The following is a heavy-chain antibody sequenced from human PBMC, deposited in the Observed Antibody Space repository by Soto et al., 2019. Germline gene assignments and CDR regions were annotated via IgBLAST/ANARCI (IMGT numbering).Heavy chain of an antibody. CDR3: ATEESYYYDSSGYHNWFDP. D-gene: IGHD3-22*01. J-gene: IGHJ5*02. CDR1: GGTFSSYA. Sequence: GASVKVSCKASGGTFSSYAISWVRQAPGQGLEWMGGIIPIFGTAIYAQKFQGRVTMTEDTSTDTAYMELSSLRSEDTAVYYCATEESYYYDSSGYHNWFDPWGQGTLVTVSS. V-gene: IGHV1-69*06. CDR2: IIPIFGTA.